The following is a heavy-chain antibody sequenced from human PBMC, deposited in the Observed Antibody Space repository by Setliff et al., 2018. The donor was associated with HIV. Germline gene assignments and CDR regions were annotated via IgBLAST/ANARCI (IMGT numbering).Heavy chain of an antibody. D-gene: IGHD4-4*01. J-gene: IGHJ6*03. CDR3: ARVVYTYYYMDV. CDR2: IYYSGST. V-gene: IGHV4-30-4*08. Sequence: PSETLSLTCTVSGASISRGNYYWTWIRQRPGKGLEWIAFIYYSGSTYYSPSLKSRLMISVDTSKNQFSLNTTSVTAADTAEYFCARVVYTYYYMDVWGKGTTVTVSS. CDR1: GASISRGNYY.